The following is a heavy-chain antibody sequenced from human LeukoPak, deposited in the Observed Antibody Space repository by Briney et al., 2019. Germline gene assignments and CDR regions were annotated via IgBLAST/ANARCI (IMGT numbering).Heavy chain of an antibody. Sequence: GGSLRLSCAASGFTFSSYSMIWVRQAPGKGLEWVSSISSSSSYIYYADSVKGRFTISRDNAKNSLYLQMHSLRAEDTAVYYCARAKTEAGYYGMDVWGQGTTVTVSS. CDR1: GFTFSSYS. CDR3: ARAKTEAGYYGMDV. CDR2: ISSSSSYI. V-gene: IGHV3-21*06. D-gene: IGHD6-25*01. J-gene: IGHJ6*02.